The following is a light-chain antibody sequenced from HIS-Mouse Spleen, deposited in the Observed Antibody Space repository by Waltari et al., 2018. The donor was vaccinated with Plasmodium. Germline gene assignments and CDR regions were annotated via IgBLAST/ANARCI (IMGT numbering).Light chain of an antibody. CDR2: EGS. CDR3: CSYAGSSTLV. V-gene: IGLV2-23*01. J-gene: IGLJ2*01. CDR1: SSAVGSYNL. Sequence: QSALTQPASVSGSPGQSITISCTGTSSAVGSYNLVSWYQQHPGKAPKLRIYEGSKRPAGVSNLFSGSMSGNTASLTISGRQAEDEADYYCCSYAGSSTLVFGGGTKLTVL.